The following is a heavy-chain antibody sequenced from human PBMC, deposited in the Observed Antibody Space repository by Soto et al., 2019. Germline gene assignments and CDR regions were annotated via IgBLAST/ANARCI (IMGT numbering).Heavy chain of an antibody. Sequence: GASVKVSCKASGYTFTSYYMHWVRQAPGQGLEWMGIINPSGGSTSYAQKFQGRVTMTRDTSTSTVYMELSSLRSEDTAVYYCARDNGGYCSGGSSYYFDYWGKGTLDT. CDR2: INPSGGST. CDR3: ARDNGGYCSGGSSYYFDY. D-gene: IGHD2-15*01. CDR1: GYTFTSYY. V-gene: IGHV1-46*01. J-gene: IGHJ4*02.